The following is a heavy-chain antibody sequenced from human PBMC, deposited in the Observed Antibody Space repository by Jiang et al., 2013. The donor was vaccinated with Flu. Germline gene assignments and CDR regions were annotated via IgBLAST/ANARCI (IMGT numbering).Heavy chain of an antibody. CDR3: AKDPAEQQLVRDFDY. J-gene: IGHJ4*02. CDR1: GSTFSSYA. Sequence: VQLLESGGGLVQPGGSLRLSCAASGSTFSSYAMSWVRQAPGKGLEWVSGISGSGGGTYYADSVKGRFTISRDNSKSTLYLQMNSLRAEDTAVYYCAKDPAEQQLVRDFDYWGQGTLVIVSS. CDR2: ISGSGGGT. V-gene: IGHV3-23*01. D-gene: IGHD6-13*01.